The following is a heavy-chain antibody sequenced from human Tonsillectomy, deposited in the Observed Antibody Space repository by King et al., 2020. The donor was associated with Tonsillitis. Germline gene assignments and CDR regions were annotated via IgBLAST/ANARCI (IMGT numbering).Heavy chain of an antibody. CDR1: GFTFSTYA. CDR3: VKDVYGGNGPDGYFDY. V-gene: IGHV3-64D*06. D-gene: IGHD4-23*01. Sequence: VQLVESGGGLVQPGGSLRLSCSASGFTFSTYAMHWVRQAPGKGLEYVSAISSNGGSTYYADSVKGRFTISRDNSKGTLYLQMSSLRAEDTALYYCVKDVYGGNGPDGYFDYWGQGTLVTVSS. J-gene: IGHJ4*02. CDR2: ISSNGGST.